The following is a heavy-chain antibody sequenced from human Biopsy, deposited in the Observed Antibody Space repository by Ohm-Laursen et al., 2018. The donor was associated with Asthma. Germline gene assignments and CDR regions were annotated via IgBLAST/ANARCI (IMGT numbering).Heavy chain of an antibody. CDR3: ARGGGAHFQH. CDR2: INAGNGNT. CDR1: GYTFINYA. J-gene: IGHJ1*01. Sequence: ESSVKVSCKASGYTFINYAIHWVRQAPGQRLEWMGWINAGNGNTKYSQKFQGRVTITRDTSASTAYMELSSLRSEDTAVYYCARGGGAHFQHWGQGTLVTVSS. D-gene: IGHD2-21*01. V-gene: IGHV1-3*01.